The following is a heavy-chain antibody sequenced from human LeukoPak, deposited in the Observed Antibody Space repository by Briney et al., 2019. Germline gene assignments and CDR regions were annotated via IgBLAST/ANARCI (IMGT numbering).Heavy chain of an antibody. V-gene: IGHV5-51*01. CDR1: GYSFTNYW. D-gene: IGHD2-21*02. Sequence: GESLKISCKGSGYSFTNYWIGWVCQMPGKGLKWMGSIYPGDSDARYSPSFQGQVTISADKSISTAYLQWSSLKASDTAMYYCARIGVTGYYMDVWGKGTTVTISS. CDR3: ARIGVTGYYMDV. CDR2: IYPGDSDA. J-gene: IGHJ6*03.